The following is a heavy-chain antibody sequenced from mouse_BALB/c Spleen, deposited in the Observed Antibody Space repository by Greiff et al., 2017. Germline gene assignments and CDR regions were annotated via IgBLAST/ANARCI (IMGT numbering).Heavy chain of an antibody. CDR3: ARHRAYYRSFDY. D-gene: IGHD2-14*01. CDR2: ISSGGGST. Sequence: DVMLVESGGGLVKPGGSLKLSCAASGFAFSSYDMSWVRQTPEKRLEWVAYISSGGGSTYYPDTVKGRFTISRDNAKNTLYLQMSSLKSEDTAMYYCARHRAYYRSFDYWGQGTTLTVSS. CDR1: GFAFSSYD. V-gene: IGHV5-12-1*01. J-gene: IGHJ2*01.